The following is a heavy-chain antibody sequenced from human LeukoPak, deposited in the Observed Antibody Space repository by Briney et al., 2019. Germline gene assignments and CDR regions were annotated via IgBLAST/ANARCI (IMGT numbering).Heavy chain of an antibody. V-gene: IGHV4-34*01. CDR1: GGSFSGYY. CDR2: INHSGST. Sequence: PSETLSLTCAVYGGSFSGYYWSWIRQPPGKGLEWNGEINHSGSTTYNPSLKSRVSISVDTSKNQFSLKLSSVTAADTAVYYCARVAGPIVLMVYAIHKRGNWFDPWGQGTLVTVSS. CDR3: ARVAGPIVLMVYAIHKRGNWFDP. D-gene: IGHD2-8*01. J-gene: IGHJ5*02.